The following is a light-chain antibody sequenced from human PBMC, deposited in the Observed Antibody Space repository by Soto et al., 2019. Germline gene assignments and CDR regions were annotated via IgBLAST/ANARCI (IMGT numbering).Light chain of an antibody. Sequence: ETVMTQSPVTLSVSLGERATLSCRASQSVSIHLAWYQQKPGQAPRLLIYDTSTRATGIPARFSGTGSGTEFTLTINSLQAEDSAVYYCQQYYNWPRTFGQGTRLEIK. J-gene: IGKJ5*01. V-gene: IGKV3-15*01. CDR2: DTS. CDR1: QSVSIH. CDR3: QQYYNWPRT.